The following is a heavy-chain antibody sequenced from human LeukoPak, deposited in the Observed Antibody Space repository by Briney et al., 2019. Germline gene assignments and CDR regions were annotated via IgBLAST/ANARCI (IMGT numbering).Heavy chain of an antibody. V-gene: IGHV5-51*01. CDR2: IYPGDSGT. D-gene: IGHD5-12*01. J-gene: IGHJ4*02. Sequence: GESLKISCKGSGYSFTSYWIGWVRQVPGKGLEWMGIIYPGDSGTRYSPSFQGQVTISADKSITTAYLQWSSLKASDTAMYYCVRRHSGSDGDYWGQGTLVTVSS. CDR3: VRRHSGSDGDY. CDR1: GYSFTSYW.